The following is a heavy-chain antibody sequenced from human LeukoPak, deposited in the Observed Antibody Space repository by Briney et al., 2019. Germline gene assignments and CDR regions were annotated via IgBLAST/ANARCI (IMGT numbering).Heavy chain of an antibody. V-gene: IGHV3-7*02. CDR1: GLTFSSYS. D-gene: IGHD5-18*01. J-gene: IGHJ4*02. Sequence: HPGGSLRLSCAASGLTFSSYSMSWVRQTPGKGLEWVANIVKDGSEKYYVDSVKGRFTISRDNDKNSLYLQMNSLRAGDTAVYYCARITATLDHWGQGTLVTVSS. CDR2: IVKDGSEK. CDR3: ARITATLDH.